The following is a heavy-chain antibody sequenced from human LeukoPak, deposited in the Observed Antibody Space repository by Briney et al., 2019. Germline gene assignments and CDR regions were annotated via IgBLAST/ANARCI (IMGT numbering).Heavy chain of an antibody. Sequence: PWGSLRLSCAVSGFTFYNYGMSWVRQAPGKGLEWVSAITASGAATYIADSVKGRFTISRENSKNTLYLQMNSLRAEDTAVYYCARVAYSYGLPLWFDPWGQGTLVTVSS. J-gene: IGHJ5*02. D-gene: IGHD5-18*01. CDR2: ITASGAAT. CDR1: GFTFYNYG. CDR3: ARVAYSYGLPLWFDP. V-gene: IGHV3-23*01.